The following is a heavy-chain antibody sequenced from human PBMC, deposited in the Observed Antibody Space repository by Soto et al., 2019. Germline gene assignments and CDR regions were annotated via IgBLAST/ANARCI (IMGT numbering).Heavy chain of an antibody. J-gene: IGHJ4*02. CDR3: ARDDLSSGHPIDY. CDR1: GFTFSSYG. CDR2: IWYDGSNK. Sequence: HPGGSLRLSCAASGFTFSSYGMHWVRQAPGKGLEWVAVIWYDGSNKYYADSVKGRFTISRDNSKNTLYLQMNSLRAEDTAVYYCARDDLSSGHPIDYWGQGTLVTVSS. D-gene: IGHD6-19*01. V-gene: IGHV3-33*01.